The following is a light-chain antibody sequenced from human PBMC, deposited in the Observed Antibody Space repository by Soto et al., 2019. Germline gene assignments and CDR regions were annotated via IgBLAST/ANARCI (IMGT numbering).Light chain of an antibody. CDR2: AAS. V-gene: IGKV1-39*01. CDR1: QSISSY. Sequence: DIQMTQSPSSLSASVGDRVTITCRASQSISSYLNWYQQKPGKAPKLLIYAASSLQSGVPSRFSGSGSGTDFTLTIGSLQPEDFATYYCQQSYSTWYTFGQGTKLEIK. J-gene: IGKJ2*01. CDR3: QQSYSTWYT.